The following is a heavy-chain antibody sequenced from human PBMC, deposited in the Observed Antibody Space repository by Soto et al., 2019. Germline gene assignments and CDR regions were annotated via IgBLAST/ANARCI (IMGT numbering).Heavy chain of an antibody. Sequence: QVQLVQSGAEVKKPGSSVKVSCKASGGTFSSYAISWVRQAPGQGLEWMGGIIPIFGTANYAQKFQGRVMITADKSTSTAYMELSSLRSEDTAVYYCARGGYSSSPRLYYYYGMDVWGQGTTVTVSS. CDR2: IIPIFGTA. D-gene: IGHD6-6*01. J-gene: IGHJ6*02. V-gene: IGHV1-69*06. CDR3: ARGGYSSSPRLYYYYGMDV. CDR1: GGTFSSYA.